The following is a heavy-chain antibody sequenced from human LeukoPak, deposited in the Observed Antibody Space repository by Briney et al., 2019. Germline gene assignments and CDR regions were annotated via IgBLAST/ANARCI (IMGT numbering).Heavy chain of an antibody. Sequence: GGSLRLSCAASGFTFSGYWMHWVRQAPGKGLVWVSRINSDGSSTSYADSVKGRFTISRDNAKNTLYLQMNSLRAEDTAVYYCARDSHYDILSYYYYYMDVWGKGTTVTIPS. CDR1: GFTFSGYW. J-gene: IGHJ6*03. CDR3: ARDSHYDILSYYYYYMDV. CDR2: INSDGSST. D-gene: IGHD3-9*01. V-gene: IGHV3-74*01.